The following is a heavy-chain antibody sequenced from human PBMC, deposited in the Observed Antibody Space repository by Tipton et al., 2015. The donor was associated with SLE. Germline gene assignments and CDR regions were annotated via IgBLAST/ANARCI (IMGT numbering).Heavy chain of an antibody. V-gene: IGHV4-38-2*01. J-gene: IGHJ2*01. CDR1: GFSVSSGYY. CDR3: ARRVGNWYFDR. Sequence: TLSLTCSVSGFSVSSGYYWGWIRQPPGKGLEWIGTFYHSGTTYYSSSLESRVTMSVDTSKNQFSLKLSSLTAADTAVYYCARRVGNWYFDRWGRGTLVTVSS. CDR2: FYHSGTT. D-gene: IGHD2-2*01.